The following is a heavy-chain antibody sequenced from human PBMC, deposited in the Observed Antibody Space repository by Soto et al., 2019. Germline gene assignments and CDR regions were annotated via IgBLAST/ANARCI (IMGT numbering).Heavy chain of an antibody. D-gene: IGHD3-10*01. CDR1: GDPITSYF. J-gene: IGHJ4*02. V-gene: IGHV4-4*07. Sequence: SETLSLTCTVSGDPITSYFWTWLRQPAGKGLEWIGHVFPGGPTSHNSSLKSRVSMSVDTSKNQFSLTLTSVTAADTAVYYCARTLSGFTYGSRQFYFDYWGQGTLVTV. CDR2: VFPGGPT. CDR3: ARTLSGFTYGSRQFYFDY.